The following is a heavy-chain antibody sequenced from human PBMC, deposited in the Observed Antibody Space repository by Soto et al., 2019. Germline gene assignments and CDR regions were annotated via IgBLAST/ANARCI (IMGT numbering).Heavy chain of an antibody. V-gene: IGHV1-69*12. D-gene: IGHD6-13*01. J-gene: IGHJ5*02. CDR1: GGTFSSYA. CDR2: IIHIFGTA. CDR3: ASSRCATCSSWYGGVA. Sequence: QVQLVQSGAEVKKPGSSVKVSCKASGGTFSSYAISWVRQAPGQGLEWMGGIIHIFGTAHYAQKFQGRVTITADESTSTAYMELSSLRSEDTAVYYCASSRCATCSSWYGGVAWGQGTLVTVSS.